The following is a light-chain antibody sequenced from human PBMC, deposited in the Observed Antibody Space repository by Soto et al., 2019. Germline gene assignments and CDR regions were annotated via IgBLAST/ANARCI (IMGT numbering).Light chain of an antibody. CDR1: QGISSY. V-gene: IGKV1-8*01. Sequence: AIRMTQSPSSFSASTGDRVTITCRASQGISSYLAWYQQKPGKAPKLLIYAAATLQRAAPSSFSASGSGTDFTLTISRLQSEDFATYYCQQYLSYPYTFGQGTKLEI. CDR2: AAA. J-gene: IGKJ2*01. CDR3: QQYLSYPYT.